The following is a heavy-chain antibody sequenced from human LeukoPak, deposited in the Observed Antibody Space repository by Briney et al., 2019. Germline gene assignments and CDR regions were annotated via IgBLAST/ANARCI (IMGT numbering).Heavy chain of an antibody. V-gene: IGHV4-61*08. CDR3: ARRLTRPERFDS. J-gene: IGHJ4*02. Sequence: PSETLSLTCTVSGGPVSSDGFYWTWIRQPPGKGLEWIGYVYYSGSTNYNPSLKSRVTISLDTSKNQFSLKLNPVTAADTAVFYCARRLTRPERFDSWGQGTLVTVSS. D-gene: IGHD3-9*01. CDR2: VYYSGST. CDR1: GGPVSSDGFY.